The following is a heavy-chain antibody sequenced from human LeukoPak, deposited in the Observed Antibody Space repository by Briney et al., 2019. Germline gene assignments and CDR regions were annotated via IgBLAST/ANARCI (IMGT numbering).Heavy chain of an antibody. CDR2: IKQDGSEK. D-gene: IGHD3-3*01. Sequence: GALRLSCEASGFAFSSYWMSWVRQAPGKGLEWVANIKQDGSEKYYVDSVKGRFTISRDNAKNSLYLQMNSPRVEDTAVYYCARGILYRDYWGQGTLVTVSS. J-gene: IGHJ4*02. CDR3: ARGILYRDY. V-gene: IGHV3-7*04. CDR1: GFAFSSYW.